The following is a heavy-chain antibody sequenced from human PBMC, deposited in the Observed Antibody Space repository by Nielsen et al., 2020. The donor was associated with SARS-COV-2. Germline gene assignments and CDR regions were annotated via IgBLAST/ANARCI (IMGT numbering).Heavy chain of an antibody. CDR3: KSEGN. J-gene: IGHJ4*02. V-gene: IGHV3-23*01. CDR2: ISESGGAT. CDR1: GFSFSNYV. Sequence: GESLKISCVASGFSFSNYVMNWVRQAPGRGLEWVSAISESGGATYYTDSVKGRFTISRDNAKNLLYLQMGSLRADDTAVYFCKSEGNWGQGTLVTVSS.